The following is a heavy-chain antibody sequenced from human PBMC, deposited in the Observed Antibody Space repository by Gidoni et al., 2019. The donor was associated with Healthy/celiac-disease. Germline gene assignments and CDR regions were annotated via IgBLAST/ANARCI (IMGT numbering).Heavy chain of an antibody. CDR3: ARVSGYSSGWRGYELDY. CDR1: GYTFTGYY. J-gene: IGHJ4*02. CDR2: INPNSGGT. V-gene: IGHV1-2*02. D-gene: IGHD6-19*01. Sequence: QVQLVQSGAEVKKPGASVKVSCKASGYTFTGYYMPWVRQAPGQGLEWMGWINPNSGGTNYAQKFQGRVTMTRDTSISTAYMELSRLRSDDTAVYYCARVSGYSSGWRGYELDYWGQGTLVTVSS.